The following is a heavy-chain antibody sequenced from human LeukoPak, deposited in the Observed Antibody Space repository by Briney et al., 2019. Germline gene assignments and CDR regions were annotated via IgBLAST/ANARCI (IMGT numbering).Heavy chain of an antibody. CDR1: GFTFSTYT. Sequence: GGSLRLSCAASGFTFSTYTMHWVRQAPGKGLEWVAVISYDGSNKYYSDSVKGRFTISRDNSKNTLYLQMNSLRAEDTAVDYCAREDYDSSGYWDYWGQGTLVTVSS. CDR2: ISYDGSNK. V-gene: IGHV3-30-3*01. CDR3: AREDYDSSGYWDY. J-gene: IGHJ4*02. D-gene: IGHD3-22*01.